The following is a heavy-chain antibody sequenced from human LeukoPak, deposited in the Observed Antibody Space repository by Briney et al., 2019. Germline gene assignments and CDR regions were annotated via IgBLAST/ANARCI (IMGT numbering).Heavy chain of an antibody. V-gene: IGHV1-69*01. CDR3: ARDGSPYNWNDNYYYDGMDV. J-gene: IGHJ6*04. Sequence: SVKVSCKVSGGTFSSYAISWVRHAPGQGREWMGGLLPIFGTAIYAQKFQGRVTITADESTRTAYMELSSLRSEDTAVYYCARDGSPYNWNDNYYYDGMDVWGKGTTVTVSS. D-gene: IGHD1-1*01. CDR2: LLPIFGTA. CDR1: GGTFSSYA.